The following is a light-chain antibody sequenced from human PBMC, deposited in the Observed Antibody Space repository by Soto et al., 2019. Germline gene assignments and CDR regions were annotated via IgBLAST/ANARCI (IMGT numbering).Light chain of an antibody. Sequence: QSVLTQPASVSGSPGQSITISCTGTSSDVGGYNYVSWYQQHPGKAPKLMIYDVSNRPSGVSNRFSGSKSGSTASLTISGLQAEDEADYYCSSYTSSSTLFGTGTRSPS. V-gene: IGLV2-14*01. J-gene: IGLJ1*01. CDR3: SSYTSSSTL. CDR1: SSDVGGYNY. CDR2: DVS.